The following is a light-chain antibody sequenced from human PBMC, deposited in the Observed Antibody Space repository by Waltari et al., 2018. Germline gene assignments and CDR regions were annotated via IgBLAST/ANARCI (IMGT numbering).Light chain of an antibody. CDR1: QSISSTF. V-gene: IGKV3-20*01. CDR2: GAS. CDR3: QQYGSSPRFT. Sequence: EIVLTQSPGTLSLSPGERATLSCRASQSISSTFLAWYQQKPGQAPRLLMYGASSRATGMPDRFSGSGSGTDFTLTISRLEPEDFAVYYCQQYGSSPRFTFGGGTKVEIK. J-gene: IGKJ4*01.